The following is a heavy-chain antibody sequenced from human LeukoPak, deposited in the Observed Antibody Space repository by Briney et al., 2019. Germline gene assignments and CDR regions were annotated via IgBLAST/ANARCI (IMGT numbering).Heavy chain of an antibody. CDR3: ATSRLYCGGDCPDY. CDR2: ISGSGGST. Sequence: GGSLRLSCAASGFTFYDYGMSWVRQAPGKGLEWVAAISGSGGSTYYADSVKGRFTISRDNSKNTLYLQMNSLRAEDTAVYYCATSRLYCGGDCPDYWGQGTLVTVSP. J-gene: IGHJ4*02. D-gene: IGHD2-21*02. V-gene: IGHV3-23*01. CDR1: GFTFYDYG.